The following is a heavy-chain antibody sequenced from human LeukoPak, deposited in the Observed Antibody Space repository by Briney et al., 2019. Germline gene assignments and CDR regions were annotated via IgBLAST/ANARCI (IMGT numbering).Heavy chain of an antibody. CDR1: GFTFSSYW. CDR3: ARVGVFDSSGYYNDNYYFDY. D-gene: IGHD3-22*01. J-gene: IGHJ4*02. Sequence: GGSLRLSCVASGFTFSSYWMSWVRQAPGKGLEWVANIKQDGSEKYYVDSVKGRFTISRDNAKNSLYLQMNSLRAEDTAVYYCARVGVFDSSGYYNDNYYFDYWGQGTLVTVSS. CDR2: IKQDGSEK. V-gene: IGHV3-7*01.